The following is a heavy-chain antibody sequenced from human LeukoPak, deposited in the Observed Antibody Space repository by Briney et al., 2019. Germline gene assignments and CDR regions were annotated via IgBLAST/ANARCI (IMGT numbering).Heavy chain of an antibody. J-gene: IGHJ1*01. CDR2: ISAYNGYT. V-gene: IGHV1-18*01. D-gene: IGHD4-23*01. Sequence: ASVKVSCKTSGYTFSHYGLQWVRQAPGQGLEWMGWISAYNGYTDYAQKLQFRVTMTTDTSTSTAYMELRSLRSDDTAVYYCARDKAVTTEVTQHFQHWGQGTLVTVSS. CDR1: GYTFSHYG. CDR3: ARDKAVTTEVTQHFQH.